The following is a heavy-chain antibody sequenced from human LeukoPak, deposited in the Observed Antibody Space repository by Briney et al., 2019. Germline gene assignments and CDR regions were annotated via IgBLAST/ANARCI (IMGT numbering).Heavy chain of an antibody. V-gene: IGHV3-23*01. D-gene: IGHD2-2*01. CDR3: AKGYCSSTSCRGDY. J-gene: IGHJ4*02. CDR2: ISGSGGST. CDR1: GSTFSSYA. Sequence: PGGSLRLSCAASGSTFSSYAMSWVRQAPGKGLEWVSAISGSGGSTYYADSVKGRFTISRDNSKNTLYLQMNSLRAEDTAVYYCAKGYCSSTSCRGDYWGQGTLVTVSS.